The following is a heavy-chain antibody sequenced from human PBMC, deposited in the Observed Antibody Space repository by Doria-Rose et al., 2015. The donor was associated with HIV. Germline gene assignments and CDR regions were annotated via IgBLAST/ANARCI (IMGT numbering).Heavy chain of an antibody. Sequence: QVTLKESGPVLVKPTETLTLTCTVSGVSLSSPGMGVSWIRQPTGKALEWLANIFSDDESSYKTSLKSRLTVSMCTSKSQVVFTMTDMYPVDTATYYCARIKSSRWYHKYFFDFWGQGTLVIVSA. CDR1: GVSLSSPGMG. CDR3: ARIKSSRWYHKYFFDF. V-gene: IGHV2-26*01. D-gene: IGHD6-13*01. J-gene: IGHJ4*02. CDR2: IFSDDES.